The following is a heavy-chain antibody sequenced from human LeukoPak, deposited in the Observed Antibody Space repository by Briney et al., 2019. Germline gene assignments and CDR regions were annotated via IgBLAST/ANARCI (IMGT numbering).Heavy chain of an antibody. D-gene: IGHD1-14*01. CDR2: IKEDGGEM. CDR3: ASGMIEFDY. V-gene: IGHV3-7*01. CDR1: GIRFNDYW. J-gene: IGHJ4*02. Sequence: GGSLRLSCTVSGIRFNDYWMSGVRQAPGKGLEWVANIKEDGGEMYYVDSVKGRFIISRDNAKNSVYLQMNILRVEDTAVYYCASGMIEFDYWGQGTLVTVSS.